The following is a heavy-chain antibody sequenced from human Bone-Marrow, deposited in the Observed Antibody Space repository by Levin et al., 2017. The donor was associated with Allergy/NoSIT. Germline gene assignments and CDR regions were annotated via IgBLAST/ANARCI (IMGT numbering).Heavy chain of an antibody. V-gene: IGHV4-39*01. CDR1: GGSISSTSYY. CDR3: ARHIAFYYYMDV. Sequence: SETLSLTCTVSGGSISSTSYYWGWIRQPPGKGLEWIGSVYYTASTDYNPSLRSRVTVSVDTSKNQFSLRLSSVTATDTAVYYCARHIAFYYYMDVWGKGTTVTVSS. J-gene: IGHJ6*03. D-gene: IGHD3-16*02. CDR2: VYYTAST.